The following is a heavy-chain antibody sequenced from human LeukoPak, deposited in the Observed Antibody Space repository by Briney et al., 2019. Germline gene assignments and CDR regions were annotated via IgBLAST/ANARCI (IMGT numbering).Heavy chain of an antibody. CDR2: IYYSGST. CDR3: ARVHHFWSGYFNWFDP. Sequence: SETLSLTCTVSGGSISSYYWSWIRQPPGKGLEWIGYIYYSGSTNYNPSLKSRVTISVDTSKNQFSLKLSSVTAADTAVYYCARVHHFWSGYFNWFDPWGRGTLVTVSS. D-gene: IGHD3-3*02. V-gene: IGHV4-59*12. J-gene: IGHJ5*02. CDR1: GGSISSYY.